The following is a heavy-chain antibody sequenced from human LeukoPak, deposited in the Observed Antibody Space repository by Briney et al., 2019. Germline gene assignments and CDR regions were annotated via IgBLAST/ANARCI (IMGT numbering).Heavy chain of an antibody. J-gene: IGHJ4*02. CDR1: GFTFSSYA. CDR2: ISGSGGST. V-gene: IGHV3-23*01. Sequence: GGSLRLSCAASGFTFSSYALNWVRQAPGEGLEWVSSISGSGGSTYYADSVKGRFTISRDNSKNTLYLQMNSLRAEDTAVYYCAKDLWGIAVAGTIDYWGQGTLVTVSS. D-gene: IGHD6-13*01. CDR3: AKDLWGIAVAGTIDY.